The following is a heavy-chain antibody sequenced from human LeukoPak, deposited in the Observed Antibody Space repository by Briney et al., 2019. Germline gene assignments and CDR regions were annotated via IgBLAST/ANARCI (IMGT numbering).Heavy chain of an antibody. Sequence: SGGSLRLSCAASGFTFSSYAMSWVRQARGKGLEWVSAISGSGGSTYYADSVKGRFTISRDNSKNTLYLQMNSLRAEDTAVYYCAKAGVITFGGVIAHFDYWGQGTLVTVSS. V-gene: IGHV3-23*01. CDR2: ISGSGGST. CDR1: GFTFSSYA. J-gene: IGHJ4*02. D-gene: IGHD3-16*02. CDR3: AKAGVITFGGVIAHFDY.